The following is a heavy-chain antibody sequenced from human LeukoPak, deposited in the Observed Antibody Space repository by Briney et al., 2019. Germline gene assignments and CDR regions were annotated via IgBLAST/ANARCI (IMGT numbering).Heavy chain of an antibody. CDR2: IVVGSGNT. D-gene: IGHD2-2*01. CDR3: ARSIYCSSTSCHYYYYHMDV. Sequence: SVKVSCKASGFTFTSSAMQWVRQARGQRLEWIGWIVVGSGNTNYAQKFQERVTITRDMSTSTAYMELSSLRSEDTAVYYCARSIYCSSTSCHYYYYHMDVWGKGTTVTVSS. J-gene: IGHJ6*03. V-gene: IGHV1-58*02. CDR1: GFTFTSSA.